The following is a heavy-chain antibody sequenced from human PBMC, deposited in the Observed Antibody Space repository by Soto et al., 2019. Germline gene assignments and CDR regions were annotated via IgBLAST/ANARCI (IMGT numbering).Heavy chain of an antibody. Sequence: QVQLQESGPGLVKPSETLSLTCTVSGGSISDYYWSWFRQAPGKGLDWIGYVYYSGTTNYNPFLQSRVTMSVDTSKNQFSLKLSSVTAADTAVYYCARQAIDWGQGTLVTVSS. J-gene: IGHJ4*02. CDR3: ARQAID. CDR1: GGSISDYY. V-gene: IGHV4-59*08. CDR2: VYYSGTT.